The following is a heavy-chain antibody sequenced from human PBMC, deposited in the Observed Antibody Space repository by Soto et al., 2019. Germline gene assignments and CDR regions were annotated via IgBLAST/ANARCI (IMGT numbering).Heavy chain of an antibody. Sequence: GESLKISCKGSGYSFTSYWISWVRQMPGKGLEWMGRVDPSDSYTNYSPSFQGHVTISADKSISTAYLQWSSLKASDTAMYYCARRPSDLVSSSWSYYGMDVWGQGTPVTVSS. V-gene: IGHV5-10-1*01. CDR1: GYSFTSYW. J-gene: IGHJ6*02. CDR2: VDPSDSYT. D-gene: IGHD6-13*01. CDR3: ARRPSDLVSSSWSYYGMDV.